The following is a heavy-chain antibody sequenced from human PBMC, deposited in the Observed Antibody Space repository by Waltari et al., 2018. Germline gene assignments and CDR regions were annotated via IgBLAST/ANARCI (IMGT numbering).Heavy chain of an antibody. J-gene: IGHJ4*02. CDR3: ARSRALDY. V-gene: IGHV1-2*02. CDR1: GFTFTAFG. Sequence: QVQLVQSGAEVKKPGASVKVSCKAYGFTFTAFGFHWVRQAPGQGLEWLSRIIPNGGDTTYAQKFQGRLTVTTDTSISTIFMELSNLRPDDTAVYFCARSRALDYWGQGTLVTVSS. CDR2: IIPNGGDT.